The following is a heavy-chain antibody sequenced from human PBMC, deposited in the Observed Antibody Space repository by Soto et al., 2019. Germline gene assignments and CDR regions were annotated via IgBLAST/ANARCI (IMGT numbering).Heavy chain of an antibody. CDR1: GFSLSTSGVG. CDR2: IYWDGDE. CDR3: TARDSDSGLFDF. D-gene: IGHD6-19*01. J-gene: IGHJ4*02. V-gene: IGHV2-5*02. Sequence: QITLKESGPTLVKPTQTLTLTCTFSGFSLSTSGVGVGWIRQPPGKALEWLALIYWDGDERYSPSLRTRLTLTNDLSKLEVDVSITNMDPEDTPTNDCTARDSDSGLFDFWSQRTQVTL.